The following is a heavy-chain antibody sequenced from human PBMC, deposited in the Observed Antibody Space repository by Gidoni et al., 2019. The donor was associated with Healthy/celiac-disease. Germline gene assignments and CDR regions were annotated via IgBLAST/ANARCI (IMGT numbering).Heavy chain of an antibody. V-gene: IGHV3-21*01. CDR1: GFTFSSYS. CDR2: ISSSRSYI. CDR3: ARASFLRAFDY. D-gene: IGHD3-16*02. Sequence: EVQLVESGGGLVKPGGSLRLSCAASGFTFSSYSRNWVRQAPGKGMEWVSSISSSRSYIYYADSVKGRFTISRDNAKNSLYLQMNSLRAEDTAVYYCARASFLRAFDYWGQGTLVTVSS. J-gene: IGHJ4*02.